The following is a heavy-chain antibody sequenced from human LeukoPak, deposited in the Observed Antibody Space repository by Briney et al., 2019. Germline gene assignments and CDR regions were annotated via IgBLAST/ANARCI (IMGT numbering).Heavy chain of an antibody. CDR1: GFAFSNYA. D-gene: IGHD6-6*01. CDR3: ARDPQQLGVKDY. V-gene: IGHV3-30-3*01. J-gene: IGHJ4*02. Sequence: GGSLRLSCAASGFAFSNYAMSWVRQAPGKGLEWVAVISYDGSNKYYADSVKGRFTISRDNSKNTLYLQMNSLRAEDTAVYYCARDPQQLGVKDYWGQGTLVTVSS. CDR2: ISYDGSNK.